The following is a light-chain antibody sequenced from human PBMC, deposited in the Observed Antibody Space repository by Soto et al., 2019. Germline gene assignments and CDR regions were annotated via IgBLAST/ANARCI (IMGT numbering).Light chain of an antibody. CDR1: SSNIGAGYD. CDR3: QSYDSSLPGSV. CDR2: GNS. Sequence: QSVLTQPPSVSGAPGQRVTISCTGSSSNIGAGYDVHWYQQLPGTAPKLLIYGNSNRPSGVPDRFSGSKSGSSASLAITGLHAEVEADYYCQSYDSSLPGSVFGGGTNLTVL. J-gene: IGLJ3*02. V-gene: IGLV1-40*01.